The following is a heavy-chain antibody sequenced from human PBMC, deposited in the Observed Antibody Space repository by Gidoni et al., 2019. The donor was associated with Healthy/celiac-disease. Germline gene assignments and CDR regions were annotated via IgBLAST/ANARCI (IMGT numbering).Heavy chain of an antibody. CDR3: ARSLKVAAEADY. D-gene: IGHD6-19*01. J-gene: IGHJ4*02. CDR2: INPSGGST. Sequence: QVHLVQSGAEVKTPGASVKVSCTASGSTFTSYYLHWVRQALGQGLEWMGLINPSGGSTSYAQKFQGRVTMTRDTSTSTVYMELSSLRSEDTAVYYCARSLKVAAEADYWGQGTLVTVSS. CDR1: GSTFTSYY. V-gene: IGHV1-46*01.